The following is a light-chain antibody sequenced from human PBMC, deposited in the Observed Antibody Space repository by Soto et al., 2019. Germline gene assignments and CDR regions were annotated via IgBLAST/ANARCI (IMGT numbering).Light chain of an antibody. Sequence: QSVLTQPPSLSGAPGQRVTISCTGDISNIGAGFDVHWYQHLPGTAPKLLIYGSTNRPSGVPDRFSGSKSGTSASLAIGGTQAVDEAAYYCQAWDTTTYVFGPGTKLTVL. CDR1: ISNIGAGFD. CDR2: GST. CDR3: QAWDTTTYV. J-gene: IGLJ1*01. V-gene: IGLV1-40*01.